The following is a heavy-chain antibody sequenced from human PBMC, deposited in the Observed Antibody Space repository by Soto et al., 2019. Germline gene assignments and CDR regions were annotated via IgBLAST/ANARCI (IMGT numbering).Heavy chain of an antibody. D-gene: IGHD4-17*01. CDR1: GYTFNSYD. J-gene: IGHJ4*02. Sequence: QVQLVESGAEVKKPGASVKVSCKASGYTFNSYDINWVRQATGQGLEWMGSMNPNSGNTVYAQKFQGRVTMTRNTSNSTAYMKLSSLRSEDTAVYYCAGEAGSRRRSFWGQGTLVTVSS. CDR2: MNPNSGNT. CDR3: AGEAGSRRRSF. V-gene: IGHV1-8*01.